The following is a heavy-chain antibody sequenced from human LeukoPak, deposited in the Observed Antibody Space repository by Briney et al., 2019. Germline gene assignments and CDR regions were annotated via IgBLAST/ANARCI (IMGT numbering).Heavy chain of an antibody. V-gene: IGHV4-39*07. D-gene: IGHD1-7*01. CDR3: ARGSNSNLWYGWFDP. Sequence: PSETLSLTCSVSGGSISSSSYYWGWIRQPPGEGLEWIGNIYYSGRTYQKTSLKSRVTISIDTSKNQFSLRLTSVTAADTAFYYCARGSNSNLWYGWFDPWGQGTLVTVSS. CDR2: IYYSGRT. J-gene: IGHJ5*02. CDR1: GGSISSSSYY.